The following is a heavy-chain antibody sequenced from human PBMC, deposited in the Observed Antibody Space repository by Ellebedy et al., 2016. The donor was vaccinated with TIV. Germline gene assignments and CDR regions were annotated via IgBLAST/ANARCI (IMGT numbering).Heavy chain of an antibody. J-gene: IGHJ4*02. Sequence: GGSLRLSXAASGFIFSDYGMHWLRQAPGKGLEWVAIISSEGSNEYYVDSVKGRFIISRDNSKNTLYLQMNRLRPEDTAVYYCARDMYKWNYYFDYWGQGTLVTVSS. CDR1: GFIFSDYG. CDR3: ARDMYKWNYYFDY. CDR2: ISSEGSNE. D-gene: IGHD1-7*01. V-gene: IGHV3-30*03.